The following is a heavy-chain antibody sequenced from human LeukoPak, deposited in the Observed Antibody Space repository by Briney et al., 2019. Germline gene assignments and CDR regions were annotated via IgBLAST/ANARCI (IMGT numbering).Heavy chain of an antibody. D-gene: IGHD2-2*01. CDR2: IKQDGSEK. CDR1: GFTFSSYR. V-gene: IGHV3-7*01. Sequence: GGSLRLSCAASGFTFSSYRMNWVRQAPGKGLEWVANIKQDGSEKNYVDSVKGRFTISRDNAKDSLSLQMNSLRAEDTAVYYCARVSRHCNRTSCYPNGMDVWGQGTTVTVSS. J-gene: IGHJ6*02. CDR3: ARVSRHCNRTSCYPNGMDV.